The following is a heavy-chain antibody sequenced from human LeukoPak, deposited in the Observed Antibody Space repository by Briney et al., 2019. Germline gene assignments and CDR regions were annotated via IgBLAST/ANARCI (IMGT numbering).Heavy chain of an antibody. CDR1: GGSISSYY. CDR3: ASHYYDSSGRDY. CDR2: IYYSGST. D-gene: IGHD3-22*01. Sequence: SSETLSLTCTVSGGSISSYYWSWIRQPPGKGLEWIGYIYYSGSTNYNPSLKSRVTISVDTSKNQFSLKLSSVTAADTAVYYCASHYYDSSGRDYWGQGTLVTVSS. J-gene: IGHJ4*02. V-gene: IGHV4-59*01.